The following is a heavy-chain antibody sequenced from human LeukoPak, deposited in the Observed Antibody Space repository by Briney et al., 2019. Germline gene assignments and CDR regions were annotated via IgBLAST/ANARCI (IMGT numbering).Heavy chain of an antibody. CDR1: GFTFGSYA. J-gene: IGHJ4*02. Sequence: GWSLTLSCAASGFTFGSYAMHWVRQAPGKGLEWVAVIAHDETNRFYADSVKGRFTISRDNSMNTLYLRMNSPRPEDTAVYFCARDLLPGAPDYFDYWGQGTLVTVSS. V-gene: IGHV3-30*04. D-gene: IGHD2-2*01. CDR2: IAHDETNR. CDR3: ARDLLPGAPDYFDY.